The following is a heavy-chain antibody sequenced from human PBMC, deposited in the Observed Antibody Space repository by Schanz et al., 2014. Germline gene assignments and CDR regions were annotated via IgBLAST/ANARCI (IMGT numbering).Heavy chain of an antibody. V-gene: IGHV1-18*01. J-gene: IGHJ6*02. CDR1: GGTFSSYS. CDR2: ISAYNGNT. CDR3: ARAKRFGDMDV. D-gene: IGHD3-10*01. Sequence: QVHLVQSGAEVKKPGSSVKVSCKASGGTFSSYSINWVRQAPGQGLEWMGWISAYNGNTNYAQKLQGRVTLTTDTSTSTAYMELRNLRSDDTAVYYCARAKRFGDMDVWGQGTTVTVSS.